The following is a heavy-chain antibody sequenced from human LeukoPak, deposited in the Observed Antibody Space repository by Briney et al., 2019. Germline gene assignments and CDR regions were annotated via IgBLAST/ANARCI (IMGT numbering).Heavy chain of an antibody. J-gene: IGHJ3*02. CDR2: INHSRST. CDR3: ARFKNSSSWHDAFDI. Sequence: SETLSLTCAVYGGSFSGYYWSWIRQPPGKGLEWIGEINHSRSTNYNPSLKSRVTISVDTSKNQFSLKLSSVTAADTAVYYCARFKNSSSWHDAFDIWGQGTMVTVSS. CDR1: GGSFSGYY. D-gene: IGHD6-13*01. V-gene: IGHV4-34*01.